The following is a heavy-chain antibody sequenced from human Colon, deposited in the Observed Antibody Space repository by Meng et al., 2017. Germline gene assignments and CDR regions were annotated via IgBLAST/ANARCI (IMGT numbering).Heavy chain of an antibody. CDR1: GFAVSGSD. Sequence: GESLKISCAASGFAVSGSDMHWVRQASGKGLEWVGRIRSKTNNYAAIYAAAVQGRFTISRDNSKNTEYQQLNRLETEDTAIYYCTSRQLVGNANDYWGQGTLVTVSS. D-gene: IGHD6-13*01. V-gene: IGHV3-73*01. CDR3: TSRQLVGNANDY. J-gene: IGHJ4*02. CDR2: IRSKTNNYAA.